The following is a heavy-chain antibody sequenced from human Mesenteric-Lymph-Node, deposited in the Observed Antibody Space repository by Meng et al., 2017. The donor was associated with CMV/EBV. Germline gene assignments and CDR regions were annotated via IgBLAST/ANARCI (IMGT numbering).Heavy chain of an antibody. J-gene: IGHJ4*02. Sequence: SCGASGFTFSVHNMHWVRRAPGKGLEWMTLIYYDGSNKYYADSVKGQFTISRDNSKNTVYLQMSDLRAEDTAIYYCVRDSRDYSFDYWGQGTLVTVSS. V-gene: IGHV3-33*01. CDR2: IYYDGSNK. CDR3: VRDSRDYSFDY. D-gene: IGHD5-24*01. CDR1: GFTFSVHN.